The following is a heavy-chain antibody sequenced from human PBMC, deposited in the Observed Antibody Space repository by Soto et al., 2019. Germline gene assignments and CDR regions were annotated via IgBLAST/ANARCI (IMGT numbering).Heavy chain of an antibody. CDR3: ARCLGGINQGYYYYYMDV. D-gene: IGHD3-16*01. Sequence: SETLSLTCTVSGGSISSYYWSWIRQPPGKGLEWIGYIYYSGSTNYNPSLKSRVTISVDTSKNQFSLKLSSVTAADTAVYYCARCLGGINQGYYYYYMDVWGKGTTVTVSS. J-gene: IGHJ6*03. V-gene: IGHV4-59*08. CDR1: GGSISSYY. CDR2: IYYSGST.